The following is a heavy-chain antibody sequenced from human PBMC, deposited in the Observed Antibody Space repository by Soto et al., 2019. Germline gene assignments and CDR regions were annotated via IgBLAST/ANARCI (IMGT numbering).Heavy chain of an antibody. CDR3: ARARENYYCGMDV. J-gene: IGHJ6*02. CDR1: GGSISSSNW. CDR2: IYHSGST. V-gene: IGHV4-4*02. Sequence: PSETLSLTCAVSGGSISSSNWWSWVRQPPGKGLEWIGEIYHSGSTNYNPSLKSRVTISVDKSKNQFSLKLSSVTAADTAVYYCARARENYYCGMDVWGQGTTVTVSS.